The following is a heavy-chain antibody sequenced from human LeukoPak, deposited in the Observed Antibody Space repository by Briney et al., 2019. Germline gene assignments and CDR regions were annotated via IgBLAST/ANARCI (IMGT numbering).Heavy chain of an antibody. V-gene: IGHV4-61*01. CDR1: GGSVSSGSYY. Sequence: PSETLSLTCSVSGGSVSSGSYYWSWIRQPPGKGLDWIGNIHFSGSTNYNSSLKSRVAISVDTSKNQFSLKLRSVTAADTAMYYCARAGAYYGSGDLYFYSYGMDVWGRGTTVTVSS. J-gene: IGHJ6*02. D-gene: IGHD3-10*01. CDR2: IHFSGST. CDR3: ARAGAYYGSGDLYFYSYGMDV.